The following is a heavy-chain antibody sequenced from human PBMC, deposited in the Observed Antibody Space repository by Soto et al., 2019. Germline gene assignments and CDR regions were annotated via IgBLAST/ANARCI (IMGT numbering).Heavy chain of an antibody. CDR3: ARVRGDIVVVPAATPYYYGMDV. CDR1: GYTFTSYG. CDR2: ISAYNGNT. D-gene: IGHD2-2*01. V-gene: IGHV1-18*01. Sequence: QVQLVQSGAEVKKPGASVKVSCKAPGYTFTSYGISWVRQAPGQGLEWMGWISAYNGNTNYAQKLQGRVTMTTDTSTSTAYMELRSMRSDDTAVYYCARVRGDIVVVPAATPYYYGMDVWGQGTTVTVSS. J-gene: IGHJ6*02.